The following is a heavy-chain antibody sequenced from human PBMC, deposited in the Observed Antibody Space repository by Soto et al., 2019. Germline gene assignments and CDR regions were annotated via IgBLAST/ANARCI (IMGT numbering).Heavy chain of an antibody. D-gene: IGHD3-16*01. Sequence: PSETLSLTCSVSGVSVSSGNYFWRWIRQPPGKGLEWLGFVHSSGSTGYNPSLRSRLSISADTSKNQFSLKLRSVTAADTAAYYCARVGDFVGAYWGQGTLVTVSS. V-gene: IGHV4-61*01. CDR2: VHSSGST. J-gene: IGHJ4*02. CDR1: GVSVSSGNYF. CDR3: ARVGDFVGAY.